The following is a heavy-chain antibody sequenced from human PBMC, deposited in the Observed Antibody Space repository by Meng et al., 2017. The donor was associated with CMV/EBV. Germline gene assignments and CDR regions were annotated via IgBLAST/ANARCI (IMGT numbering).Heavy chain of an antibody. Sequence: ASVKVSCKASGYTFTSYDINWVRQATGQGLEWMGWMNPNSGNTGYAQKFQGRVTITRNTSISTAYMELSSLRSEDTAVYYCAREGYCSSTSCYTWGTYYYYGMDAWGQGTTVTVSS. CDR2: MNPNSGNT. V-gene: IGHV1-8*03. J-gene: IGHJ6*02. CDR3: AREGYCSSTSCYTWGTYYYYGMDA. CDR1: GYTFTSYD. D-gene: IGHD2-2*02.